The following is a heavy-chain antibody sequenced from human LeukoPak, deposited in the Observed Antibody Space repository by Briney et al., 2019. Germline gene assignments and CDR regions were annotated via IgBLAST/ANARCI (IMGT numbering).Heavy chain of an antibody. CDR1: GFTFSSYG. D-gene: IGHD2-2*01. CDR3: ARGASYLVPAANDFDY. V-gene: IGHV3-23*01. J-gene: IGHJ4*02. Sequence: PGGSLRLSCAASGFTFSSYGMSWVRQAPGKGLEWVSTLSGSGVTTYYADSVKGRFTISRDNSKNTLYLQMNSLRAEDTAVYYCARGASYLVPAANDFDYWGQGTLVTVSS. CDR2: LSGSGVTT.